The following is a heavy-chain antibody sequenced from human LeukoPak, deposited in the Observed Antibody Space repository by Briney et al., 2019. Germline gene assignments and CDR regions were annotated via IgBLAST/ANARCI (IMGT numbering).Heavy chain of an antibody. CDR1: GFTFSDYY. D-gene: IGHD3-22*01. CDR2: ISSSGSTI. V-gene: IGHV3-11*04. J-gene: IGHJ4*02. Sequence: GGSLRLSCAASGFTFSDYYMSWIRQAPGKGLEWVSYISSSGSTIYYADSVKGRFTISRDNAKDSLYLQMNSLRAEDTAVYYCARGYDSSGYRDYFDYWGQGTLVTVSS. CDR3: ARGYDSSGYRDYFDY.